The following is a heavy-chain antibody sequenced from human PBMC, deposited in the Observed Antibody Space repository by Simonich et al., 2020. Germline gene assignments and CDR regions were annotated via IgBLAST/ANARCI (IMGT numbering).Heavy chain of an antibody. CDR3: ARDAAGDY. CDR1: GFTFSSYS. V-gene: IGHV3-21*01. Sequence: EVQLVESGGGLVKPGGSLRLSCAASGFTFSSYSMNWVRQAPGKGREIDSAISSNSIYIYYADSVKGRFTISRDNAKNSLYLQMNSLRAEDTAVYYCARDAAGDYWGQGTLVTVSS. CDR2: ISSNSIYI. J-gene: IGHJ4*02. D-gene: IGHD6-13*01.